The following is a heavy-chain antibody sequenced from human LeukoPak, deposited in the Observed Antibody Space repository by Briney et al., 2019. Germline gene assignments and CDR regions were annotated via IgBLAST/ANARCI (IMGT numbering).Heavy chain of an antibody. J-gene: IGHJ6*02. CDR3: AKEEWLVLSRYGMDV. Sequence: GGSLRLSCAASGFTFSSYAMSWVRQAPGKALEGVGAISGSGGSTYYAGSVKGRFTISRDNSKNTLYLQMTSLRAEDTAVYYCAKEEWLVLSRYGMDVWGQGTTVTVSS. D-gene: IGHD6-19*01. V-gene: IGHV3-23*01. CDR1: GFTFSSYA. CDR2: ISGSGGST.